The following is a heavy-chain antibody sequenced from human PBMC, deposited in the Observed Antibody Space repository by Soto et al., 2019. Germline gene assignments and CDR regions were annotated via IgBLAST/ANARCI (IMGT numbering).Heavy chain of an antibody. Sequence: DVQLLESGGDLIQPGGSLRLSCAASGFTFSSYTMRWVRQAPGKGLEWVSTISGSGGDTYYADSVKGRFTISRDNSKNTLYLQMNSLLAEDSAIYDCVKKRSTRPTGAFDFWGQGTMVTVSS. CDR1: GFTFSSYT. V-gene: IGHV3-23*01. CDR2: ISGSGGDT. J-gene: IGHJ3*01. CDR3: VKKRSTRPTGAFDF. D-gene: IGHD1-1*01.